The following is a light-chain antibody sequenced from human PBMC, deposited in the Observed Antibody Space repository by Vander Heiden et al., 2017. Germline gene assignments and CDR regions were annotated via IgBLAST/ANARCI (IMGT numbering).Light chain of an antibody. V-gene: IGKV3-20*01. CDR1: QSVSSSY. CDR2: GAS. Sequence: EIVLTQSPGTLSLSPVERATLSCRASQSVSSSYLAWYQQKPGQAPRLLIYGASSRATGIPDRFSGSGSGTDFTLTISRLETEDFAVYYCQQYGSSPPWTFGQGTKVEIK. CDR3: QQYGSSPPWT. J-gene: IGKJ1*01.